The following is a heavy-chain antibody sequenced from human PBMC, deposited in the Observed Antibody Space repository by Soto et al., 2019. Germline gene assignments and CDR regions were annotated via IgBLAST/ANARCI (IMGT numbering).Heavy chain of an antibody. Sequence: SETLSLTCTVSGGSISSYYWSWIRQPPGKGLEWIGYIYYSGSTNYNPSLKSRVTISVDTSKNQFSLKLSSVTAADTAVYYCAXGFPWVTAYYYYYGMDVWGQGTTVTVSS. CDR1: GGSISSYY. V-gene: IGHV4-59*01. CDR2: IYYSGST. D-gene: IGHD2-21*02. J-gene: IGHJ6*02. CDR3: AXGFPWVTAYYYYYGMDV.